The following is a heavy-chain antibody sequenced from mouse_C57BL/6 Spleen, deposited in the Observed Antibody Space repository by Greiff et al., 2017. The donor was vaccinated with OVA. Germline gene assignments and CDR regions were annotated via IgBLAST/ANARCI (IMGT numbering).Heavy chain of an antibody. J-gene: IGHJ3*01. CDR3: ARTLYDYDGAWFAY. CDR1: GYTFTSYW. CDR2: IDPSDSET. D-gene: IGHD2-4*01. V-gene: IGHV1-52*01. Sequence: VQLQQPGAELVRPGSSVKLSCKASGYTFTSYWMHWVTQRPIQGLEWIGNIDPSDSETHYNQKFKDKATLTVDKSSSTAYMQLSSLTSEDSAGYYGARTLYDYDGAWFAYWGQGTLVTVSA.